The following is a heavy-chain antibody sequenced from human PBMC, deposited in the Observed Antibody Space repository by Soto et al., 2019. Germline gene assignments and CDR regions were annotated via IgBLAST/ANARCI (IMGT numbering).Heavy chain of an antibody. CDR3: AITEYNKNDAFEI. J-gene: IGHJ3*02. D-gene: IGHD1-20*01. Sequence: QVQLVESGGGVVQPGRSLRLSCAASGFTFSNYAIHWVRQAPGKGLEWVSVLSTNGGNELYADSVQGRFTISRDNSKNTLFMQMNSLRAEYTAVYYCAITEYNKNDAFEIWGRGTMVTVSS. V-gene: IGHV3-30-3*01. CDR2: LSTNGGNE. CDR1: GFTFSNYA.